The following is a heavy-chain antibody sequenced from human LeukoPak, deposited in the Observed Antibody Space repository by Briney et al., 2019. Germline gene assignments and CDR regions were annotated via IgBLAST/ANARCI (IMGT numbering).Heavy chain of an antibody. D-gene: IGHD2-15*01. V-gene: IGHV4-39*07. Sequence: SETLSLTCTVSGGSISSSNYYWGWIRQPPGKRLEWIGNMYYSGSTYYNPSIKSRVTISVDTSKNHFSLKLRSVTAADTAVYYCARVTCSGVSCYYYYYYMDVWGTGTTVTVSS. CDR1: GGSISSSNYY. CDR3: ARVTCSGVSCYYYYYYMDV. J-gene: IGHJ6*03. CDR2: MYYSGST.